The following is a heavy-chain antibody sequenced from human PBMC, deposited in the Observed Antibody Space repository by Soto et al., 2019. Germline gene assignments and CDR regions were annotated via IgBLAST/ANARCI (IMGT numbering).Heavy chain of an antibody. CDR1: GFSLSTSGVG. J-gene: IGHJ5*02. CDR3: APLHRRDGYGMA. Sequence: SGPTLVNPTQTLTLTCTFSGFSLSTSGVGVGWIRQPPGKALEWLALIYWNDDKRYSPSLKSRLTIPKDTSKNQVVLTMTNMHPVDPATYYCAPLHRRDGYGMAWGQGTLGTVSS. D-gene: IGHD5-18*01. CDR2: IYWNDDK. V-gene: IGHV2-5*01.